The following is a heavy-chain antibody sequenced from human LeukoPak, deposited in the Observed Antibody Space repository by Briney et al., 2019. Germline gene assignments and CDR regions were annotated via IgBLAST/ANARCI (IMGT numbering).Heavy chain of an antibody. CDR1: GFTFSSYW. Sequence: PGGSLRLSCAASGFTFSSYWMSWVRQAPGKGLEWVANIKQDGSEKYYVDSVKGRFTISRDNAKNSLYLQMNSLRAEDTAVYYCARDREPAAEYNWFDPWGQGTLVTVSS. J-gene: IGHJ5*02. V-gene: IGHV3-7*01. CDR2: IKQDGSEK. D-gene: IGHD2-2*01. CDR3: ARDREPAAEYNWFDP.